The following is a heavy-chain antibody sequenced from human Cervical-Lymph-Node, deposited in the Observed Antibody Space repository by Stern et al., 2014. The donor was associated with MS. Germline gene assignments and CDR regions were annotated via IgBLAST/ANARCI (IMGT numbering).Heavy chain of an antibody. CDR2: VHYSGTT. D-gene: IGHD3-3*01. J-gene: IGHJ4*02. Sequence: QVQLQESGPGLVKPSETLSLTCSVSGGSISSYYWNWIRQPPGKGLEWIANVHYSGTTNYNPSLKSRVTIFLAASMTKIPLKLPSVTAADTAVYYCAGSGTYYPDYWGQGILVTVSS. CDR1: GGSISSYY. CDR3: AGSGTYYPDY. V-gene: IGHV4-59*08.